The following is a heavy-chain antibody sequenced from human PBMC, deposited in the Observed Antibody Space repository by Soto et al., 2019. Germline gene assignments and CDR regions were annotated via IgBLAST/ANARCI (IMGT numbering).Heavy chain of an antibody. CDR2: ISGSGADT. CDR3: AKDTGRGGGSVFDY. V-gene: IGHV3-23*01. CDR1: GFIFSNYA. Sequence: LRLSCAPSGFIFSNYAMSWVRQARGKGLEWVSAISGSGADTYYTESVKGRFTISRDNFKNTLYLQMNSLRAEDTAVYYCAKDTGRGGGSVFDYWGQGTLV. D-gene: IGHD2-15*01. J-gene: IGHJ4*02.